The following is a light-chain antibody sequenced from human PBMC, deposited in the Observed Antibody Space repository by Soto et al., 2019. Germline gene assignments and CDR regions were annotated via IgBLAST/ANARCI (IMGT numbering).Light chain of an antibody. CDR3: QQYHTSSIT. Sequence: IQMPQSPSTLSASVGDRVPITCRASQTISSWLAWYQQKPGKAPNLLIYDASTLERGVPSRFSGTGSGTEFTLTIDRLQPDDFATYYCQQYHTSSITFGQGTRLEI. CDR1: QTISSW. CDR2: DAS. J-gene: IGKJ5*01. V-gene: IGKV1-5*01.